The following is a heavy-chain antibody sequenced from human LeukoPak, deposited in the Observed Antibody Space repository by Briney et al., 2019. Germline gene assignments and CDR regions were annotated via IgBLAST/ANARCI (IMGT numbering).Heavy chain of an antibody. CDR3: ARHGSQQLVWTL. Sequence: SETLSLTCSISGDSISSSSYYWGWIRQPPGKGLEWIGNIYYSENTYYSPSLKSRVTISEDTSKNQFSLKLSSVSAADTAVYYCARHGSQQLVWTLWGQGTLVTVSS. CDR2: IYYSENT. V-gene: IGHV4-39*07. J-gene: IGHJ4*02. D-gene: IGHD6-13*01. CDR1: GDSISSSSYY.